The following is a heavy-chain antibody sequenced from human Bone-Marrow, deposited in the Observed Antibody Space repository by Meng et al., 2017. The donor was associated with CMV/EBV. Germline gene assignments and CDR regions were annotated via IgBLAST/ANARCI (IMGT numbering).Heavy chain of an antibody. V-gene: IGHV6-1*01. CDR1: GDSVSSDSAA. CDR3: ARFSGCLAVD. CDR2: TYYRTKWYN. D-gene: IGHD4/OR15-4a*01. J-gene: IGHJ4*02. Sequence: SQTLSLTCSISGDSVSSDSAAWNWIRQSPSRGLEWLGRTYYRTKWYNDYAVSVKSRITINPDTSKNQFSLQLNSSAPEDTAVNYCARFSGCLAVDWGQGTPVTVSS.